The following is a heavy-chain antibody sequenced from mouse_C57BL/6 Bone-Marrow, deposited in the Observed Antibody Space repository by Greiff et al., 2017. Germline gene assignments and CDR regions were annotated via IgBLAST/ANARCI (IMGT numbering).Heavy chain of an antibody. CDR2: INPNNGGT. D-gene: IGHD6-1*01. V-gene: IGHV1-26*01. Sequence: EVQLQQSGPELVKPGASVKISCKASGYTFTDYYMNWVKQSHGKSLEWIGDINPNNGGTSYNQKFKGKATLTVDQSSSTAYMELRSLTSEDSAVYYCARRASYYFDYWGQGTTLTVSS. J-gene: IGHJ2*01. CDR1: GYTFTDYY. CDR3: ARRASYYFDY.